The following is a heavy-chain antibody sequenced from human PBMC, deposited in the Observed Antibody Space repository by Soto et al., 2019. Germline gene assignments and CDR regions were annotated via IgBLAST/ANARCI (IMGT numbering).Heavy chain of an antibody. V-gene: IGHV4-34*01. CDR2: INHSGST. D-gene: IGHD3-3*01. CDR1: VGSFSGYY. J-gene: IGHJ6*02. Sequence: SETLSLTCAVYVGSFSGYYWSWIRQPPGKGLEWIGEINHSGSTNYNPSLKSRVTISVDTSKNQFSLKLSSVTAADTAVYYCARRLRFLEWLPYYYYGMDVWGQGTTVTVSS. CDR3: ARRLRFLEWLPYYYYGMDV.